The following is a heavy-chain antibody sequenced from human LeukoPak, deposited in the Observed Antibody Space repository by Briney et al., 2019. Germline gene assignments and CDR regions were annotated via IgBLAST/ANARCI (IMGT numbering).Heavy chain of an antibody. J-gene: IGHJ4*02. Sequence: ASVKVSCKVSGYTLTELSMHWVRQAPGKGLEWMGGFDREDGETIYAQKFQGRVTMTEDTSTDTAYMELSSLRSEDTAVYYCATIGGTGTESSIIDYWGQGTLVTVSS. CDR2: FDREDGET. V-gene: IGHV1-24*01. CDR3: ATIGGTGTESSIIDY. D-gene: IGHD1-7*01. CDR1: GYTLTELS.